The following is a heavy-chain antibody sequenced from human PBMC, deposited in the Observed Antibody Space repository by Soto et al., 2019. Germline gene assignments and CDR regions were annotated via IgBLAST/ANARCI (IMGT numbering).Heavy chain of an antibody. CDR2: IYYSGST. CDR3: ARGLRNLRLGELSLRFLFDP. J-gene: IGHJ5*02. D-gene: IGHD3-16*02. Sequence: SETLSLTCTVSGGSISSYYWSWIRQPPGKGQEWIGYIYYSGSTNYNPSLKSRVTISVDTSKNQFSLKLSSVTAADTAVYYCARGLRNLRLGELSLRFLFDPWGQGTLVTVSS. V-gene: IGHV4-59*01. CDR1: GGSISSYY.